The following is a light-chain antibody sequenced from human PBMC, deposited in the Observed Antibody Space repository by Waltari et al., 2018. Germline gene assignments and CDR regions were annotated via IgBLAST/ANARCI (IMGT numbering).Light chain of an antibody. J-gene: IGLJ1*01. Sequence: SYVLTLPPSVSVAPGQTARISCDGNNIGSKNVHWYQQKPGQAPVLVVYDDGDRPSGIPERFSGSNSGNTATLTISRVDAGDEADYYCQVWDSGSDHYVFGTVTKVTVL. CDR2: DDG. V-gene: IGLV3-21*02. CDR1: NIGSKN. CDR3: QVWDSGSDHYV.